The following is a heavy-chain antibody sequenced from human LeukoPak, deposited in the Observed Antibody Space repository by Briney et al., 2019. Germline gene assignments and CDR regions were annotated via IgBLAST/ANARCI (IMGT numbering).Heavy chain of an antibody. D-gene: IGHD3-10*01. J-gene: IGHJ6*02. CDR3: ARGMAADYYGSGTHYYYYGMDV. CDR1: GFTFSSYD. Sequence: GGSLRLSCAASGFTFSSYDMHWVRQATGKGLEWVSAIGTSGDTYYPGSVKGRFTISRENAKNSLYLQMNSLRAGDTAVYYCARGMAADYYGSGTHYYYYGMDVWGQGTTVTVSS. CDR2: IGTSGDT. V-gene: IGHV3-13*04.